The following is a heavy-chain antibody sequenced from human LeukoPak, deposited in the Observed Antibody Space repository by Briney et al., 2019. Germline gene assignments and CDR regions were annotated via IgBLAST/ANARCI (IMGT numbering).Heavy chain of an antibody. J-gene: IGHJ4*02. CDR3: ASGGAYSSLDY. Sequence: SVKVSCKASGGTFSSYAISWVRQAPGQGLEWMGGIIPIFGTANYAQKFLGRVTITADESTSTAYMELSSLRSEGTAVYYCASGGAYSSLDYWGQGTLVTVSS. CDR1: GGTFSSYA. CDR2: IIPIFGTA. D-gene: IGHD6-13*01. V-gene: IGHV1-69*13.